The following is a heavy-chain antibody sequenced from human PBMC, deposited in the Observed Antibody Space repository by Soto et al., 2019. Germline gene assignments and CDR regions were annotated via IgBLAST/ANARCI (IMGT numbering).Heavy chain of an antibody. CDR3: ATDSAGRGPFDP. J-gene: IGHJ5*02. CDR1: GGSFGTNY. D-gene: IGHD3-10*01. V-gene: IGHV4-59*13. Sequence: SETLSLTCTISGGSFGTNYWSWIRQPPGKGLEWIAYIYHNGGKKYNPSLKSRATISIDTSKNQFSLTLNSAAAADTAVYYCATDSAGRGPFDPWGQGILVTVSS. CDR2: IYHNGGK.